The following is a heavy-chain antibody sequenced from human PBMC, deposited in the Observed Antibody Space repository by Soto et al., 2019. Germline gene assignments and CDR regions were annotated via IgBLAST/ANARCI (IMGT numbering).Heavy chain of an antibody. J-gene: IGHJ2*01. CDR2: IYFSGST. D-gene: IGHD3-9*01. V-gene: IGHV4-39*01. CDR3: ARLDWGYWYFDL. Sequence: QLQLQESGPGLVKPSETLSLTCTVSGVSISSSTYYWGWIRQPPGKGLEWIVNIYFSGSTYYNPSLKSRVTISVDTSKNQFALKLSSVTAADTAVYYCARLDWGYWYFDLWGRGTLVTVSS. CDR1: GVSISSSTYY.